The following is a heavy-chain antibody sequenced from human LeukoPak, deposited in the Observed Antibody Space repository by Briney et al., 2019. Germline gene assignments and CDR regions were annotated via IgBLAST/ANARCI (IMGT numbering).Heavy chain of an antibody. J-gene: IGHJ4*02. Sequence: SETLSLTCAVYGVSFSGYFWSWLRQPPGKGLEWIGYIFYTGSTNYNPSLKSRATLSLDTSKNQFSLRLTSVTAADTAVYYCARKLSSGWYGFDYWGQGILATVAS. CDR3: ARKLSSGWYGFDY. D-gene: IGHD6-19*01. V-gene: IGHV4-59*01. CDR2: IFYTGST. CDR1: GVSFSGYF.